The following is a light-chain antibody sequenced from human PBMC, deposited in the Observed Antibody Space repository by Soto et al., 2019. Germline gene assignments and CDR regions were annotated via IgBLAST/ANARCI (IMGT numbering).Light chain of an antibody. CDR3: HQCYNWPTT. CDR2: NAS. Sequence: EVVLTQSPATLSLSPGERATLFCRASQTVTNYLAWYQQKPGQPPRLLIYNASSRATGVPARFSGSGSGTDFNLNISSIEPEDFAMYYCHQCYNWPTTFGQVPKVEIK. J-gene: IGKJ2*01. CDR1: QTVTNY. V-gene: IGKV3-11*01.